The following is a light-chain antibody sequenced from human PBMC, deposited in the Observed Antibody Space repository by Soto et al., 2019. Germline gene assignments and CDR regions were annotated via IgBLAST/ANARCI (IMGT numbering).Light chain of an antibody. CDR2: LGS. J-gene: IGKJ1*01. Sequence: DIVMTQSPLSLPVTPGEPASISCSSSQSLLHSNGYNYLDWYLQKPGQSPQLLIYLGSNRASGVPDRFSGSGSGTDFTLKISRVEAEDVGVYYCMQVLQTTWTFGQGTKVEIK. CDR1: QSLLHSNGYNY. V-gene: IGKV2-28*01. CDR3: MQVLQTTWT.